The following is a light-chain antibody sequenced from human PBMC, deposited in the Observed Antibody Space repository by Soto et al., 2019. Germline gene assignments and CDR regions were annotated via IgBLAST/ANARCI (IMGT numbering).Light chain of an antibody. J-gene: IGKJ4*02. V-gene: IGKV3-20*01. CDR1: QSVYKNF. CDR3: QQYGSSPPT. CDR2: GAS. Sequence: EIVLTQSPGTLSLSPGERATLSCRASQSVYKNFLAWYQQKPGHAPRLLINGASNRATGLPDRFSGSGSGTDFTLTIASLEPEDFAVYFCQQYGSSPPTVGGGTKVAIK.